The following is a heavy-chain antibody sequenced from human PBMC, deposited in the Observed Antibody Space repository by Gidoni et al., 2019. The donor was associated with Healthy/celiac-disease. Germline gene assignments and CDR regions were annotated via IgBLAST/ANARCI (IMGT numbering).Heavy chain of an antibody. CDR2: INPNSGGT. J-gene: IGHJ3*02. CDR1: GYTFTGYY. CDR3: ARPAETTVVTWGLEDAFDI. V-gene: IGHV1-2*07. D-gene: IGHD4-17*01. Sequence: QVQLVQSGAEVKKPGASVKVSCKASGYTFTGYYMHWVRQAPGQGLEWMGWINPNSGGTNYAHKFQGRVTMTRDTSISTAYMELSRLRSDDTAVYYCARPAETTVVTWGLEDAFDIWGQGTMVTVSS.